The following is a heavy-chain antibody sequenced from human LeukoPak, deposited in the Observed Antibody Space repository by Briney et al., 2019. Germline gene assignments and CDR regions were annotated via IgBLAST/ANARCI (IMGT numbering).Heavy chain of an antibody. D-gene: IGHD3-3*01. CDR3: AGGYYDFWSGYYNGMDV. CDR1: GYTFTSYG. CDR2: ISAYSGNT. V-gene: IGHV1-18*01. J-gene: IGHJ6*02. Sequence: ASVKVSCKASGYTFTSYGISWVRQAPGQGLEWMGWISAYSGNTNYAQKLQGRVTMTTDTSTSTAYMELRSLRSDDTAVYYCAGGYYDFWSGYYNGMDVWGQGTTVTVSS.